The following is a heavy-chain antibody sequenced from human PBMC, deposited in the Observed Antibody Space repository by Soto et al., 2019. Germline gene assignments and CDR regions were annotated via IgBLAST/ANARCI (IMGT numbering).Heavy chain of an antibody. J-gene: IGHJ6*01. D-gene: IGHD3-10*01. CDR2: INHSGST. Sequence: KSSETLSLMCAVYGGSFSGYYWSWIRQPPGKGLEWIGEINHSGSTNYNPSLKSRVTISVDTSKNQFSLKLSSVTAADTAVYYCARGRMAKIFREYYSYFYGMDVWGEVTTVPVSP. CDR1: GGSFSGYY. CDR3: ARGRMAKIFREYYSYFYGMDV. V-gene: IGHV4-34*01.